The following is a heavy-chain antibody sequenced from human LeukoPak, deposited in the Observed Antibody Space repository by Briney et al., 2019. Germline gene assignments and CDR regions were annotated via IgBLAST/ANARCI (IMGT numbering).Heavy chain of an antibody. V-gene: IGHV4-34*01. J-gene: IGHJ4*02. CDR3: ASTRITIFGVVRTFFDY. CDR1: GGSFSGYY. CDR2: INHSGST. Sequence: SETLSLTCAVYGGSFSGYYWSWIRQPPGKGLEWIGEINHSGSTNYSPSLKSRVTISVDTSKNQFSLELSSVTAADTAVYYCASTRITIFGVVRTFFDYWGQGTLVTVSS. D-gene: IGHD3-3*01.